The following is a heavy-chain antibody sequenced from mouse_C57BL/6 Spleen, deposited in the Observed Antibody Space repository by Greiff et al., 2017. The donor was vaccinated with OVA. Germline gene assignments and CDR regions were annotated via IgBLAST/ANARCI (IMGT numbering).Heavy chain of an antibody. D-gene: IGHD2-5*01. Sequence: QVQLKESGAELARPGASVKMSCKASGYTFTSYTMNWVKQRPGQGLEWIGYINPSSGYTKYNQKFKDKATLTADKSSSTAYMQLSSLTSEDSAVYYCARDSNYSYYAMDYWGQGTSVTVSS. CDR2: INPSSGYT. CDR3: ARDSNYSYYAMDY. J-gene: IGHJ4*01. CDR1: GYTFTSYT. V-gene: IGHV1-4*01.